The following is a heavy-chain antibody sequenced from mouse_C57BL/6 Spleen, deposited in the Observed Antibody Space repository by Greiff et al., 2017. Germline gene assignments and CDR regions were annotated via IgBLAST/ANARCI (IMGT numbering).Heavy chain of an antibody. J-gene: IGHJ4*01. CDR1: GFTFSDYY. CDR2: INYDGSST. Sequence: EVMLVESEGGLVQPGSSMKLSCTASGFTFSDYYLAWVRQVPEKGLEWVANINYDGSSTYYLDSLKSRFIISRDNAKNILYLQMSILKSDNTATYYCARAPLHYYAMDYWGQGTSVTVSS. V-gene: IGHV5-16*01. CDR3: ARAPLHYYAMDY.